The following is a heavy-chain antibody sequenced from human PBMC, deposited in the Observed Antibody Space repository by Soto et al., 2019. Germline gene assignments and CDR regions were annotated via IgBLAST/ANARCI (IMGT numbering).Heavy chain of an antibody. V-gene: IGHV4-61*01. J-gene: IGHJ5*02. CDR1: GGSVSSGSYY. D-gene: IGHD3-9*01. CDR2: IYYSGST. CDR3: ARWINYDILTGYRRWFDP. Sequence: QVQLQESGPGLVKPSETLSLTCTVSGGSVSSGSYYWSWIRQPPGKGLEWIGYIYYSGSTNYNPSLKSRVTISVDTSKNQFSLKLSSVTAADTAVYYCARWINYDILTGYRRWFDPWGQGTLVTVSS.